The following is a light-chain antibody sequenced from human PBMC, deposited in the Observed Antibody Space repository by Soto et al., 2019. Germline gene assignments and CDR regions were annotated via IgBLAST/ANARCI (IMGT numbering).Light chain of an antibody. Sequence: QSALTQPPSASGSPGQSVTISCTGTRTVFVSYNSVSWYQQPPGTAPKLIIYEASNRPSGVPDRFSGSKPGNTASLTISGLQDEDEADYYCSLYTSENTYVFGTGTKVTVL. CDR3: SLYTSENTYV. V-gene: IGLV2-18*01. CDR2: EAS. J-gene: IGLJ1*01. CDR1: RTVFVSYNS.